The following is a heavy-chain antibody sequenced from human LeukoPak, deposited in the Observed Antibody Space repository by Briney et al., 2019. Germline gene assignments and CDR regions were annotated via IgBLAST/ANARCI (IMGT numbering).Heavy chain of an antibody. V-gene: IGHV4-59*01. CDR1: GGSISGFF. CDR2: IYYSGTT. Sequence: PSETLSLSCTVSGGSISGFFWTWIRQSPGKGLEYMGYIYYSGTTDYNPTLKSRVSMSVDTSKNQFFLNLTSVTAADTAIYYCARVGYGSGSWGWFDPWGQGTLVTVSS. D-gene: IGHD3-10*01. J-gene: IGHJ5*02. CDR3: ARVGYGSGSWGWFDP.